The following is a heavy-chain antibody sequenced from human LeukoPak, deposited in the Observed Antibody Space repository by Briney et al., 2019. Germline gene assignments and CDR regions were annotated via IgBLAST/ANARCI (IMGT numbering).Heavy chain of an antibody. V-gene: IGHV4-30-4*01. Sequence: ASQTLSLTCTVSGGSISSGDYYWSWIRQPPGKGLEWIGYICYSGSTYYNPSLKSRVTISVDTSKNQFSLKLSSVTAADTAVYHCARHCCSGPAKRVFDIWGQGTMVTVSS. CDR3: ARHCCSGPAKRVFDI. J-gene: IGHJ3*02. D-gene: IGHD2-15*01. CDR1: GGSISSGDYY. CDR2: ICYSGST.